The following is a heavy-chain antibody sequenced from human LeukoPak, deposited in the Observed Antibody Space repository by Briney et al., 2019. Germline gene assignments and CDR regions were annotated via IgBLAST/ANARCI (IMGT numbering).Heavy chain of an antibody. CDR1: RLTLSSYW. Sequence: GGSLRLSCAGSRLTLSSYWMQWVRQAPGKGLVWVSRINGDGSITNYADSVKGRFTISRDNAKNTLFLQMDSLRDEDTAVYYCVRDRQNWGQGTLVTASS. V-gene: IGHV3-74*01. CDR3: VRDRQN. D-gene: IGHD6-6*01. CDR2: INGDGSIT. J-gene: IGHJ4*02.